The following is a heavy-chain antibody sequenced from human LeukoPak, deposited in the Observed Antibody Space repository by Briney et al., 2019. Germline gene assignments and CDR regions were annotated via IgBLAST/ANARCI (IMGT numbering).Heavy chain of an antibody. D-gene: IGHD6-6*01. J-gene: IGHJ4*02. Sequence: PGGSLRLSCAASGFTFSSYDMSWVRQAPGKGLEWVSAISGGGGSTYYADTVKGRFTISRDNSKKTLYLQMISLRAEYTAVYHCGKGSTSRYSGSSHWGQGTLGTVSS. CDR2: ISGGGGST. V-gene: IGHV3-23*01. CDR3: GKGSTSRYSGSSH. CDR1: GFTFSSYD.